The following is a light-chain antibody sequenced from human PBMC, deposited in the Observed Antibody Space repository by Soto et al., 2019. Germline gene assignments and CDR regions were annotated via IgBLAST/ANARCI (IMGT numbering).Light chain of an antibody. CDR3: SSYTSSDTLV. CDR1: SSDVGGYNY. J-gene: IGLJ1*01. Sequence: QSALTQPPSASGSLGQSITMSCTGTSSDVGGYNYVSWYQQHSGKAPKLIIHEVNNRPSGVSNRFSGSKSGNTASLTISGLQAEDEADYYCSSYTSSDTLVFGTGTKVTVL. CDR2: EVN. V-gene: IGLV2-14*01.